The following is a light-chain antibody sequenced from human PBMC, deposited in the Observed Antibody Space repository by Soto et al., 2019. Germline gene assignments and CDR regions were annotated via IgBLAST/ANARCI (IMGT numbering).Light chain of an antibody. Sequence: EIVMTPSPAPLAVSPGERTTLSCRASQSVSSNLAWYQQKPGQAPRLLIYGASTRATGIPARFSGSGSGTEFTLTISSLQSEDFAVYYCQQYNNWPSITFGQGTRLEIK. V-gene: IGKV3-15*01. CDR2: GAS. CDR3: QQYNNWPSIT. CDR1: QSVSSN. J-gene: IGKJ5*01.